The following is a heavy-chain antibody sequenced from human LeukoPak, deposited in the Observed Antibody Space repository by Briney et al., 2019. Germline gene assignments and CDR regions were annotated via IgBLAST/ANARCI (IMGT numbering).Heavy chain of an antibody. D-gene: IGHD3-22*01. Sequence: ASVKVSCKASGGTFSSYAISWVRQAPGQGLEWMGGIIPIFGTANYAQKFQGRVTITADESTSTAYMELSSLRSDDTAVYYCARDLGSSGLDAFDIWGQGTMVTVSS. CDR3: ARDLGSSGLDAFDI. CDR1: GGTFSSYA. V-gene: IGHV1-69*13. CDR2: IIPIFGTA. J-gene: IGHJ3*02.